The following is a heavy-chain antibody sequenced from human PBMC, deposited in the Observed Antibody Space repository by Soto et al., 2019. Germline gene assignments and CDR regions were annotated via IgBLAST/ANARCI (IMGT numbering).Heavy chain of an antibody. Sequence: GRPLVTAARTLRQAGTVFGFSLRTSGVGVGWIRQPPGKALEWLALIYWNDDKRYSPSLKSRLTITKDTSKNQVVLTMTHMDPVDTATYYWAHSAPSRYVDFWRAHGSSEVWGPGPLLTV. V-gene: IGHV2-5*01. D-gene: IGHD3-3*01. CDR2: IYWNDDK. CDR1: GFSLRTSGVG. CDR3: AHSAPSRYVDFWRAHGSSEV. J-gene: IGHJ4*02.